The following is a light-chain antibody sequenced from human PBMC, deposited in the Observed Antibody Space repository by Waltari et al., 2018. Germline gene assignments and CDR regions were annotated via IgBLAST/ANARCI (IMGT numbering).Light chain of an antibody. V-gene: IGKV3-20*01. J-gene: IGKJ2*01. Sequence: IVLKPSPDIVSLSPGDKESLSCRASLNLTNNSFAWHQQRPGQPPGLLIHGAVRRATGVSDRFSCSGSVTDFTLTISRLETEDAAVYYCQQYGTSPYTFGQGTKVEIK. CDR3: QQYGTSPYT. CDR2: GAV. CDR1: LNLTNNS.